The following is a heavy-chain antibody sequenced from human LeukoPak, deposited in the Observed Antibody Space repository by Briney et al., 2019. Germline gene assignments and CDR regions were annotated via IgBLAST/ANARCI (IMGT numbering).Heavy chain of an antibody. D-gene: IGHD3-3*01. J-gene: IGHJ6*03. Sequence: GGSLRLSCAASGFTFSSYAMSWVRQAPGKGLEWISAISGSGGSTYYADSVKGRFTISRDNSKNTLYLQMNSLRAEDTAVYYCARDFTIFGVVTPGYMDVWGKGTTVTVSS. CDR1: GFTFSSYA. CDR2: ISGSGGST. V-gene: IGHV3-23*01. CDR3: ARDFTIFGVVTPGYMDV.